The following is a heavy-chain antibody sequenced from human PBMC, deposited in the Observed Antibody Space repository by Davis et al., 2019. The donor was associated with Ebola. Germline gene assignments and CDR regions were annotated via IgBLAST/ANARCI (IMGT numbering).Heavy chain of an antibody. V-gene: IGHV4-59*08. CDR3: VRQPND. Sequence: PSETLSLTCTVSGVSITYHYWSWIRQYPGKGLEWIGYVYYSGSPNYNPPVKSRLALSLDTSKNQFSLHLNSVTAADTAVYFCVRQPNDWGQGILVTVSS. CDR2: VYYSGSP. CDR1: GVSITYHY. J-gene: IGHJ4*02.